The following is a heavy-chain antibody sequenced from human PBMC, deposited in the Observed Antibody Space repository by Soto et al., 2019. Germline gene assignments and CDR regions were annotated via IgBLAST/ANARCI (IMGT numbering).Heavy chain of an antibody. J-gene: IGHJ6*02. V-gene: IGHV1-69*12. CDR1: GGTFSSYA. Sequence: QVQLVQSGAEVKKPGYSVKVSCKASGGTFSSYAINWVRQAPGQGLEWMGGIIHIFATADYAQKFQGRVTITADESTSTAYMELSSLRSEDTAVYYCAQCLLGVNYYYGMDVWGQGTTVTVSS. CDR3: AQCLLGVNYYYGMDV. D-gene: IGHD3-16*01. CDR2: IIHIFATA.